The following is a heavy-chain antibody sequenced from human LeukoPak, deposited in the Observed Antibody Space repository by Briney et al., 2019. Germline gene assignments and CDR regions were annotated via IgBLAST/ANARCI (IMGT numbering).Heavy chain of an antibody. J-gene: IGHJ4*02. Sequence: GGSLRLSCAGSGFTFKIYAMKWVRQAPGKGLQWVSSIDNSGSVTYYGDSVEGRFTISRDNSKNPPYLQMNSLRDDDTAIYYCATTYGDSLSTPGYWGQGTLVTVSS. CDR2: IDNSGSVT. CDR3: ATTYGDSLSTPGY. D-gene: IGHD4-17*01. V-gene: IGHV3-23*05. CDR1: GFTFKIYA.